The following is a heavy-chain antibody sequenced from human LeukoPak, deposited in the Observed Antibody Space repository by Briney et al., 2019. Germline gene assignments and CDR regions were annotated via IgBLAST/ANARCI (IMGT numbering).Heavy chain of an antibody. D-gene: IGHD5-12*01. CDR2: INQGGSVK. CDR1: GFTFRSYW. V-gene: IGHV3-7*01. J-gene: IGHJ4*02. Sequence: AGGSLRLSCAASGFTFRSYWMSWVRQAPGKGLEWVANINQGGSVKYYVDSVKGRFTISRDYDKNSLYVQMNSLRDEDTAVYYCARVGYSGWNLEYWGQGTLVTVSS. CDR3: ARVGYSGWNLEY.